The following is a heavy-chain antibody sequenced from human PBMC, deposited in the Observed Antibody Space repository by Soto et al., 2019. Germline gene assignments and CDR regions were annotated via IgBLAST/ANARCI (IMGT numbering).Heavy chain of an antibody. CDR2: IWYDGSKK. CDR3: ARDVGVVGATLDY. D-gene: IGHD1-26*01. Sequence: QVQLVESGGGVVQPGRSLRLSCAMSGFTFKSYGMHWVRQAPGKGLEWVAVIWYDGSKKYYADSVKGRFTISRDDSKNTLYLQMYSLRAEDTAIYYCARDVGVVGATLDYWGQGTLVTVSS. V-gene: IGHV3-33*01. CDR1: GFTFKSYG. J-gene: IGHJ4*02.